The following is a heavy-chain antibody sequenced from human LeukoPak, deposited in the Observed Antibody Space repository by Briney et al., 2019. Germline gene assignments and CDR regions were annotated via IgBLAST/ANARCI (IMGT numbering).Heavy chain of an antibody. J-gene: IGHJ4*02. CDR1: GFTFSSYG. CDR3: AKGRVPAATNFDY. Sequence: GGSLRLSCAASGFTFSSYGMHWVRQAPGKGLEWAAFIRYDGSNKYYADSVKGRFTISRDNSKNTLYLQMNSLRAEDTAVYYCAKGRVPAATNFDYWGQGTLVTVSS. D-gene: IGHD2-2*01. V-gene: IGHV3-30*02. CDR2: IRYDGSNK.